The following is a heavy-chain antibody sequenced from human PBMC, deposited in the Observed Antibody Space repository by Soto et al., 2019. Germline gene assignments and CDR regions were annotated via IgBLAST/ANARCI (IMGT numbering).Heavy chain of an antibody. V-gene: IGHV4-39*01. CDR3: PRAVFLELERLPNWFDP. CDR2: VYSSGSI. CDR1: GGSINSTSYY. Sequence: SETLSLTCTVSGGSINSTSYYWGWIRQSPGKGLEWIGSVYSSGSIYYNPSLKSRVTMPVDTSKNQISLKLSSVTAADTAVYYCPRAVFLELERLPNWFDPWGQGTLVTVSS. J-gene: IGHJ5*02. D-gene: IGHD1-1*01.